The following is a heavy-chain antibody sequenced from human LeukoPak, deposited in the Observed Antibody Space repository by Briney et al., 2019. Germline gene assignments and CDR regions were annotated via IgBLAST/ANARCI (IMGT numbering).Heavy chain of an antibody. V-gene: IGHV3-23*01. CDR3: AKTNGYYSD. CDR2: ISGSGGTT. J-gene: IGHJ4*02. CDR1: GFAFSSYG. Sequence: GGSLRLSCAASGFAFSSYGMNWVRQAPGKGLEWVSGISGSGGTTYYADSVKGRFTISRDNSKNSLSLQVSSLRAEDTAVYYCAKTNGYYSDWGQGTLVTVSS. D-gene: IGHD3-22*01.